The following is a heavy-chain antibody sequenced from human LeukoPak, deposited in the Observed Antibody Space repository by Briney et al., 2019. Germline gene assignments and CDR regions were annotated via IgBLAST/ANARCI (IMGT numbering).Heavy chain of an antibody. Sequence: GASVKVSCKASGYTFTSYDINWVRQATGQGLEWMGWMNPNSGNTGYVQKFQGRVTMTRNTSISTAYMELSSLRSEDTAVYYCARVDDILTGYYPDWFDPWGQGTLVTVSS. CDR3: ARVDDILTGYYPDWFDP. V-gene: IGHV1-8*01. J-gene: IGHJ5*02. CDR1: GYTFTSYD. D-gene: IGHD3-9*01. CDR2: MNPNSGNT.